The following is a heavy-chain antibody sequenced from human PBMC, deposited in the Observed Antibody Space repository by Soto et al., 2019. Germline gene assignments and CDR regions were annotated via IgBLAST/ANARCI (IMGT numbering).Heavy chain of an antibody. CDR3: ARACSSNSCYDVFDY. Sequence: PSETLSLTCTVSGGSISSSSYYWGWIRQPPGKGLEWIGSIYYSGSTYYNPSLKSRVTISVDTSKNQFSLKLSSVTAADTAVYYCARACSSNSCYDVFDYWGQGTLVTVSS. J-gene: IGHJ4*02. CDR1: GGSISSSSYY. CDR2: IYYSGST. V-gene: IGHV4-39*01. D-gene: IGHD2-2*01.